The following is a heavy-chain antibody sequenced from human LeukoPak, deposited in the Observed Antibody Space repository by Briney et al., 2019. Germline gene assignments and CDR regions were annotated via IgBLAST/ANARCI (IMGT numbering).Heavy chain of an antibody. CDR2: ISSSSSYI. V-gene: IGHV3-21*01. Sequence: GGSLRLSCAASGFTFSSYSMNWVRQAPGKGLEWVSSISSSSSYIYYADSVKGRFTISRDNAKNSLYLQMNSLRAEDTAVYYCARDWAYCSSTSCYARTHDAFDIWGQGTMVTVSS. CDR1: GFTFSSYS. D-gene: IGHD2-2*01. J-gene: IGHJ3*02. CDR3: ARDWAYCSSTSCYARTHDAFDI.